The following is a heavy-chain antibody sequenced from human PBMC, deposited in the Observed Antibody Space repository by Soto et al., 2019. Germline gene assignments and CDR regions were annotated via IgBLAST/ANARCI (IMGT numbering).Heavy chain of an antibody. CDR3: ARDGAYCTNGVCYTGFDY. V-gene: IGHV3-48*03. CDR2: ISSSGSTI. J-gene: IGHJ4*02. CDR1: GFTFSSYE. Sequence: HPGGSLRLSCAASGFTFSSYEMNWVRQAPGKGLGWVSYISSSGSTIYYADSVKGRFTISRGNAKNSLYLQMNSLRAEDTAVYYCARDGAYCTNGVCYTGFDYWGQGTLVTVSS. D-gene: IGHD2-8*01.